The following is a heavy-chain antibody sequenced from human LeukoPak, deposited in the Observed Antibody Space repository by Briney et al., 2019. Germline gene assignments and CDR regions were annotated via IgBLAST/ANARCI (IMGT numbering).Heavy chain of an antibody. D-gene: IGHD2-2*01. CDR1: GFTFDDYV. Sequence: GGSLRVSCAASGFTFDDYVMSWVRQAPGKGLEWISGINWNGGSTGYADSVKGRFTISRDNAKNSLYLQMNSLRAEDTALYYCARAPRYQPPYYFDYWGQATLVTVSS. CDR2: INWNGGST. J-gene: IGHJ4*02. V-gene: IGHV3-20*04. CDR3: ARAPRYQPPYYFDY.